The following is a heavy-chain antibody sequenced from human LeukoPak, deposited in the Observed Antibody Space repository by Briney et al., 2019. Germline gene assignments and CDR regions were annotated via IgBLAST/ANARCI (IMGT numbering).Heavy chain of an antibody. D-gene: IGHD2-15*01. J-gene: IGHJ4*02. Sequence: GGSLRLSCAASGFTFSSYSMNWVRQAPGKGLEWVSAISGSGGSTYYADSVKGRFTISRDNSKNTLYLQMNSLRAEDTAVYYCAKDLVAAIDYWGQGNLVSVSS. CDR3: AKDLVAAIDY. CDR1: GFTFSSYS. V-gene: IGHV3-23*01. CDR2: ISGSGGST.